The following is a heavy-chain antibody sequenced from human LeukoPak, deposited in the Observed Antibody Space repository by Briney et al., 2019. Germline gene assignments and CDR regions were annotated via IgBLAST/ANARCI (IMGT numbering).Heavy chain of an antibody. D-gene: IGHD3-10*01. J-gene: IGHJ4*02. V-gene: IGHV3-23*01. CDR1: GFTFSSYA. CDR3: AKAGLLWFGEPYPPYYFDY. CDR2: ISGSGGST. Sequence: GGSLRLSCAASGFTFSSYAMSWVRQAPGKGLEWVSAISGSGGSTYYADSVKGRFTISRDNSKNTLYLQMNSLRAEDTAVYYCAKAGLLWFGEPYPPYYFDYRGQGTLVTVSS.